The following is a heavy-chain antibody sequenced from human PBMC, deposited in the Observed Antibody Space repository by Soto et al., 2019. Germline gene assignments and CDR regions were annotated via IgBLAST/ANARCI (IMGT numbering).Heavy chain of an antibody. D-gene: IGHD3-9*01. V-gene: IGHV4-31*03. J-gene: IGHJ6*02. Sequence: PSETLSLTCTASGGSISSGGYYWSWIRQHPGKGLEWIGYIYYSGSTYYNPSLKSRVTISVDTSKNQFSLKLSSVTAADTAVYYCARDRTLDSPYYYYYDMDVWGQGTTVTVSS. CDR1: GGSISSGGYY. CDR3: ARDRTLDSPYYYYYDMDV. CDR2: IYYSGST.